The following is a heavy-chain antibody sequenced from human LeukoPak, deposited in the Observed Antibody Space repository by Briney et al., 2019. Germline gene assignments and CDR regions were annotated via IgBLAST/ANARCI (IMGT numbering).Heavy chain of an antibody. V-gene: IGHV4-39*07. D-gene: IGHD7-27*01. CDR3: ARVGNYVDY. Sequence: PSETLSLTCTVSGGSISSSSYYWGWIRQPPGKGLEWIGSMYYSGSTYYNPSLKSRVTISVDTSKNQFSLKLSSVTAADTAVYYCARVGNYVDYWGQGTLVTVSS. CDR2: MYYSGST. J-gene: IGHJ4*02. CDR1: GGSISSSSYY.